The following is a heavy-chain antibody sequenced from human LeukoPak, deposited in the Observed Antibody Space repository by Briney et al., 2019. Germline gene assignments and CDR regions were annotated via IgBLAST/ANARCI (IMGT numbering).Heavy chain of an antibody. CDR1: GFTFSSYD. J-gene: IGHJ6*02. Sequence: GGSLRLSCAASGFTFSSYDMHWVRQATGKGLEWVSAIGTAGDTYYPGSVKGRFTISRENAKNSLYLQMNSLRAGDTAWYDWARGEGIAAAGTTGFRMDLWGQGTPVTVSS. V-gene: IGHV3-13*04. CDR3: ARGEGIAAAGTTGFRMDL. D-gene: IGHD6-13*01. CDR2: IGTAGDT.